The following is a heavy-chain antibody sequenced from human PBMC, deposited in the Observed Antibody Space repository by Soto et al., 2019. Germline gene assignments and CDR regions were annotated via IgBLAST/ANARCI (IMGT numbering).Heavy chain of an antibody. V-gene: IGHV3-7*01. CDR1: GFSFSDAW. CDR3: ASLGRHG. D-gene: IGHD3-16*01. J-gene: IGHJ6*02. CDR2: INPGGSEK. Sequence: GGSLRLSCVASGFSFSDAWMDWVRQAPGKGPGWVANINPGGSEKNYVDSVKGRFTISRDNAKNSLFLQMNNLRAEDTGVYYCASLGRHGWGQGTTVTVSS.